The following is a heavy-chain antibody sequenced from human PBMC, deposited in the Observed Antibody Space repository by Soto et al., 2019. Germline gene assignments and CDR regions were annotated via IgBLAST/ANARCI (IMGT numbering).Heavy chain of an antibody. CDR2: ISADNGNT. CDR3: ARDVVISGTRWFDP. Sequence: ASVKVSCKASGYTITNCGISWLRQAPGQGLEWMGWISADNGNTNYAQKVQGRVTMTTDTSTNTAYMDLRSLQSDDTAVYFCARDVVISGTRWFDPWGQGTLVTVSS. V-gene: IGHV1-18*01. J-gene: IGHJ5*02. D-gene: IGHD2-2*01. CDR1: GYTITNCG.